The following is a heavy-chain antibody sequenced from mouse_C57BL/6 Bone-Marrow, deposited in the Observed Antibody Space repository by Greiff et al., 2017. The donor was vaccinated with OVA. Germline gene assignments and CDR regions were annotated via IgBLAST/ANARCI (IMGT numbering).Heavy chain of an antibody. CDR2: FYPGSGSI. D-gene: IGHD2-5*01. V-gene: IGHV1-62-2*01. CDR1: GYTFTEYT. Sequence: QVQLKQSGAELARPGASVKLSCKASGYTFTEYTIHWVKQRSGQGLEWIGWFYPGSGSIKYNEKFKDKATVTADKSSSTVYMELSRLTSEDSAVYFCARHEDPYYSNYGGYFDVWGTGTTVTVAS. J-gene: IGHJ1*03. CDR3: ARHEDPYYSNYGGYFDV.